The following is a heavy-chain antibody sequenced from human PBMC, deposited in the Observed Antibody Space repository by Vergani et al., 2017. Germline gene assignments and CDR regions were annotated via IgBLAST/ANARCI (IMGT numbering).Heavy chain of an antibody. CDR1: GFTFSACP. CDR3: ARLSYDTTPYLQGGYDC. D-gene: IGHD3-22*01. CDR2: ISSRYPST. J-gene: IGHJ4*02. V-gene: IGHV3-23*01. Sequence: EVQLLQSGGGVIQPGGSVRLSCAASGFTFSACPMTLVRQAPGKGLEWVSAISSRYPSTYYADSVQGRFTISRDNSKNMLYLQMNRLRAEDTAVYYCARLSYDTTPYLQGGYDCWGQGTLVSVSS.